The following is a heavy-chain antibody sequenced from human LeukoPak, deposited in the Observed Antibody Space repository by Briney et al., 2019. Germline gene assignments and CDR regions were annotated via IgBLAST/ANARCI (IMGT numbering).Heavy chain of an antibody. Sequence: SETLSLTCAVYGGSFSGYYWSWIRQPPGKGLEWIGEINHSGSTNYNPSLKSRVTISVDTSKNQYSLKLSSVTAADTAVYYCARGGGPAAIDSNAFDIWGQGTMVTVSS. J-gene: IGHJ3*02. CDR3: ARGGGPAAIDSNAFDI. CDR2: INHSGST. D-gene: IGHD2-2*01. V-gene: IGHV4-34*01. CDR1: GGSFSGYY.